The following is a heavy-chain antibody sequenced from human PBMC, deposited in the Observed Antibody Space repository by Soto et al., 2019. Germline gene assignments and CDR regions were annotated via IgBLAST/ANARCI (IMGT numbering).Heavy chain of an antibody. CDR1: GCTFSSCA. V-gene: IGHV1-69*13. D-gene: IGHD3-3*01. CDR2: IIPIFGTA. Sequence: GASVKVSCKASGCTFSSCAISWVRQAPGQGLEWMGGIIPIFGTANYAQKFQGRVTITADESTSTAYMELSSLRSEDTAVYYCASITIFGVVRSAGDYYYGMDVWGQGTTVTVSS. J-gene: IGHJ6*02. CDR3: ASITIFGVVRSAGDYYYGMDV.